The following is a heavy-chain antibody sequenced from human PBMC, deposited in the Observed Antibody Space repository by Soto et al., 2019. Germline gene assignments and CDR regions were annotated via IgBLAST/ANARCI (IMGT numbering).Heavy chain of an antibody. CDR2: ISSSSSTI. CDR3: PRGTCSSTSCYYGMDV. Sequence: PGGSLRLSCAASGFTFSSYSMNWVRQAPGKGLEWVSYISSSSSTIYYADSVKGRFTISRDNAKNSLYLQMNSLRDEDTAVYYCPRGTCSSTSCYYGMDVWGQGTTVTVSS. J-gene: IGHJ6*02. CDR1: GFTFSSYS. D-gene: IGHD2-2*01. V-gene: IGHV3-48*02.